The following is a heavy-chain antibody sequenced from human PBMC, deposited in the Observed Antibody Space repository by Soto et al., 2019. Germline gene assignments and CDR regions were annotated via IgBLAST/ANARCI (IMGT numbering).Heavy chain of an antibody. J-gene: IGHJ6*02. V-gene: IGHV4-31*03. D-gene: IGHD6-19*01. CDR1: GGSISSAGYY. CDR2: IYYSGST. CDR3: ARDFTDSSGPTLGMGV. Sequence: PSDTLSLTCTFSGGSISSAGYYWSWIRQHPGKGLEWIGYIYYSGSTYYNPSLKSRVTISVDTSKSQFSLKLSSVTAADTAVYYCARDFTDSSGPTLGMGVWGQGTTVTVSS.